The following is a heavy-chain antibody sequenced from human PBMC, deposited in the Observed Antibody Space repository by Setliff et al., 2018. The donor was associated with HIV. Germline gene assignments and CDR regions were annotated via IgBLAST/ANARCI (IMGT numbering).Heavy chain of an antibody. J-gene: IGHJ3*02. V-gene: IGHV4-39*07. CDR2: ILHRGTT. CDR3: ARDGGTYAIGDAFDI. Sequence: SETLSLTCAVSGDSMINDRYFWSWFRQAPGKGLEWIGNILHRGTTYYNPSLNSRFTMSVDTSKNQFSLELSSVTAADTAVYYCARDGGTYAIGDAFDIWGQGTMVTVSS. D-gene: IGHD3-16*01. CDR1: GDSMINDRYF.